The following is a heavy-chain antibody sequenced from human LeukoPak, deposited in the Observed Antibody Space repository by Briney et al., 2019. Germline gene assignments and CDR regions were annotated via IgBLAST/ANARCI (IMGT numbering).Heavy chain of an antibody. CDR2: ISGSGGST. CDR1: GFTFSSYA. J-gene: IGHJ4*02. Sequence: GGSLRLSCAASGFTFSSYAMSWVRQAPGKGLEWVSAISGSGGSTYYADSVKGRFTISRDNSKNTLYLQMNSLRAEDTAVYYCAKDGPLPNYYDSSGYYKAPFDYWGQGTLVTVSS. D-gene: IGHD3-22*01. V-gene: IGHV3-23*01. CDR3: AKDGPLPNYYDSSGYYKAPFDY.